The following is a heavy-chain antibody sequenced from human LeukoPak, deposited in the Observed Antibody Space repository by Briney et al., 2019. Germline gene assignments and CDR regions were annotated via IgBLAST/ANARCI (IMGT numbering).Heavy chain of an antibody. D-gene: IGHD6-19*01. J-gene: IGHJ4*02. V-gene: IGHV3-30-3*01. CDR1: GFTFSTYA. CDR3: ARDRTSSGWFFDY. CDR2: ISYDGSNK. Sequence: GESLRLSCAVSGFTFSTYAMHWVRQAPGKGLEWVAVISYDGSNKYYADSVRGRFSISRDNTKHTLYLQMNSLRPEDTAVYYCARDRTSSGWFFDYWGQGTLVIVSS.